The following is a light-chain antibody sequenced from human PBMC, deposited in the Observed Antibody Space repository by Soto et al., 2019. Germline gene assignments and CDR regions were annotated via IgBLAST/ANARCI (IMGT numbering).Light chain of an antibody. CDR2: AAS. CDR3: QQSYSSPPT. V-gene: IGKV1-39*01. CDR1: QGISTY. J-gene: IGKJ1*01. Sequence: DIQMTQSPSSLSESAVDRVTITGLASQGISTYLNWYQQKPGKAPKLLIYAASSLQSGVPSRFSGSGSGTEFTLTISSLQPEDFATYYCQQSYSSPPTFGQGTKV.